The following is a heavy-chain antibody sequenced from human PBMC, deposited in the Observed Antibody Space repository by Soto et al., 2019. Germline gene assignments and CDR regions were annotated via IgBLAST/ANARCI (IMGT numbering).Heavy chain of an antibody. V-gene: IGHV4-31*03. J-gene: IGHJ5*02. CDR1: GGSISSGGYY. CDR3: GREGTIYGSGSYSNWFDP. D-gene: IGHD3-10*01. Sequence: QVQLQESGPGLVKPSQTLSLTCTVSGGSISSGGYYWSWIRQHPGKGLEWIGYIYYSGSTYYNPSLKSRVTISVDTSKNQFSLKLSSVTAADTAVYYCGREGTIYGSGSYSNWFDPWGQGTLVTVSS. CDR2: IYYSGST.